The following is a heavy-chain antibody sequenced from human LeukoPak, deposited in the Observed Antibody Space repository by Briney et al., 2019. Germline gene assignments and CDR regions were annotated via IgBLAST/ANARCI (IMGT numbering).Heavy chain of an antibody. J-gene: IGHJ4*02. CDR1: GFTFNTHG. D-gene: IGHD3-22*01. CDR3: ARVVVGPFDY. V-gene: IGHV3-30*02. Sequence: PGGSLRLSCAASGFTFNTHGMHWVRQAPGKGLEWVAFIRYDGISKYYADSVKGRFTVSRDNAKNSLYLQMNSLRAEDTAVYYCARVVVGPFDYWGQGTLVTVSS. CDR2: IRYDGISK.